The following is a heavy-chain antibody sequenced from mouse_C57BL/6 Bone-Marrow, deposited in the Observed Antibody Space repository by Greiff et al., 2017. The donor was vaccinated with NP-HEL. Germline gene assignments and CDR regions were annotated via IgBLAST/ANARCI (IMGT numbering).Heavy chain of an antibody. CDR1: GFSLSTSGMG. J-gene: IGHJ3*01. V-gene: IGHV8-12*01. CDR3: ARTGGSRFAY. D-gene: IGHD1-1*01. CDR2: IYWDDDK. Sequence: QVTLKESGPGILQSSQTLSLTCSFSGFSLSTSGMGVSWIRQPSGKGLEWLAHIYWDDDKRYNPSLKSRLTISKDTSRNQVFLKITSVDTADTATYYCARTGGSRFAYWGQGTLVTVSA.